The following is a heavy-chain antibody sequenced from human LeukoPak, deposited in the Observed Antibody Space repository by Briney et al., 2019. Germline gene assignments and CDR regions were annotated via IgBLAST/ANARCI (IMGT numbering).Heavy chain of an antibody. CDR3: ARDRSLKRSLDY. Sequence: ASVKVSCKASGYTFSSYGISWVRQAPGQGLEWMGWISAYNGNTNYAQKLQGRVTMTTDTSTSTAYMELRSLRSDDTAVYYCARDRSLKRSLDYWGQGTLVTVSS. CDR2: ISAYNGNT. CDR1: GYTFSSYG. J-gene: IGHJ4*02. D-gene: IGHD1-1*01. V-gene: IGHV1-18*01.